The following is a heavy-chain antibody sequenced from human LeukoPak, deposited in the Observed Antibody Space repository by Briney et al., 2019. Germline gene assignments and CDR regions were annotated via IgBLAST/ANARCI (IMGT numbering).Heavy chain of an antibody. D-gene: IGHD6-19*01. J-gene: IGHJ4*02. Sequence: GGSLRLSCAASGFTFSIHSMSWVRQAPGRGLEWVSAITGSGGSTYYADSVKGRFTISRDNSKNTVYLQMNRLRADDTAVYYCAKASRIAVAGSLKDYWGQGTLVTVSS. CDR1: GFTFSIHS. V-gene: IGHV3-23*01. CDR3: AKASRIAVAGSLKDY. CDR2: ITGSGGST.